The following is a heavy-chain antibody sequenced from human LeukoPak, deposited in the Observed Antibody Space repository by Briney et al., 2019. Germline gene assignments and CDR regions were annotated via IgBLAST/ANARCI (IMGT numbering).Heavy chain of an antibody. J-gene: IGHJ6*04. D-gene: IGHD2-2*01. V-gene: IGHV3-30*18. CDR2: ISYDGSNK. CDR1: GFTFSSYG. CDR3: AKDPYCSSTSCAIDNYYGMDV. Sequence: GGSLRLSRAASGFTFSSYGMHWVRQAPGKGLEWVAVISYDGSNKYYADSVKGRFTISRDNSKNTLYLQMNSLRAEDTAVYYCAKDPYCSSTSCAIDNYYGMDVWGKGTTVTVSS.